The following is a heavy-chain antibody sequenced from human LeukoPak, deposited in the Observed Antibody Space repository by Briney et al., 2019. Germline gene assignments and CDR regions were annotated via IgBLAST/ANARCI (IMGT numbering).Heavy chain of an antibody. Sequence: PGGSLRLSCAASGFTFSSFEMDWVRQAPGKGLEWVSFISSSGSSIHYADSVKGRFTISRDNSMNTLYLQMNSLRAEDTAVYYCAKDHYGPPYYGMDVWGQGTTVTVSS. CDR2: ISSSGSSI. V-gene: IGHV3-48*03. J-gene: IGHJ6*02. D-gene: IGHD4-17*01. CDR3: AKDHYGPPYYGMDV. CDR1: GFTFSSFE.